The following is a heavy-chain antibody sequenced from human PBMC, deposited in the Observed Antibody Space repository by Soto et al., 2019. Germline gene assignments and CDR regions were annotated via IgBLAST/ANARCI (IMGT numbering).Heavy chain of an antibody. V-gene: IGHV3-23*01. J-gene: IGHJ6*02. Sequence: EVHLLESGGGLVQPGGSLRLSCAASGFTFSNYAMSWVRQAPGRGLQWVSTVTSSGDSTYYADSVRGRFTVSRDKSENTLFLHMSSLRVEDTAVYYCAKASPYCGGDCSGWYYYGRDVWGQGTTVTVSS. CDR3: AKASPYCGGDCSGWYYYGRDV. D-gene: IGHD2-21*02. CDR1: GFTFSNYA. CDR2: VTSSGDST.